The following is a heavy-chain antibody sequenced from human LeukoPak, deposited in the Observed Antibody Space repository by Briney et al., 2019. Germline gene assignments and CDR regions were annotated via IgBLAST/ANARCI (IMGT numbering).Heavy chain of an antibody. CDR1: GFTFSRYE. V-gene: IGHV3-48*03. J-gene: IGHJ3*02. Sequence: GGSLRLSCAASGFTFSRYELYWVRQAPGKGLEWISYISSSSSTIKYADSVRGRFTISRADARESLFLQMNSLRAEDTAIYYCGASRQYVGAFDIWGQGTLVTVSS. CDR3: GASRQYVGAFDI. CDR2: ISSSSSTI. D-gene: IGHD3-16*01.